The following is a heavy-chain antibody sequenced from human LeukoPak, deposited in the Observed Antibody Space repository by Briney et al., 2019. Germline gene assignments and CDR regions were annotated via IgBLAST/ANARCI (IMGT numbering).Heavy chain of an antibody. V-gene: IGHV1-18*01. CDR1: GYTFTSYG. J-gene: IGHJ4*02. CDR2: ISAYNGNT. D-gene: IGHD3-10*01. Sequence: EASVKVSCKASGYTFTSYGISWVRQAPGQGLEWMGWISAYNGNTNDAQKLESRVTMTTDTSTSTAYMELRSLRSDATAVYYCARGGWFGESLYYFDYWGQGTLVTVSS. CDR3: ARGGWFGESLYYFDY.